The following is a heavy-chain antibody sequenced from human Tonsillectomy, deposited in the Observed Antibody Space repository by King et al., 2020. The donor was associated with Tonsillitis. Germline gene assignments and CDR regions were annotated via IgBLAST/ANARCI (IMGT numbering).Heavy chain of an antibody. D-gene: IGHD5-18*01. Sequence: VQLQQGGAGLLKPSETLSLTCAVYGDSLSGYYWSWIRQPPGKGLQWIGEINHSGSIIYNPSLKSRVTISVDMSKNQFSLKLSSVTAADTAVYYCASGRGAMVPKYYYGLDVWGQGTTVTVSS. CDR3: ASGRGAMVPKYYYGLDV. V-gene: IGHV4-34*01. J-gene: IGHJ6*02. CDR2: INHSGSI. CDR1: GDSLSGYY.